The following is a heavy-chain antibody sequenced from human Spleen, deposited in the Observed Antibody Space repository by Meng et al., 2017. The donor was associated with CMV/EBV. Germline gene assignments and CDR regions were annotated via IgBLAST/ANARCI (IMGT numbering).Heavy chain of an antibody. Sequence: WADSELRCRSHAKNWVREAAGKGVEWVEVISYDGSNKYYADCVKGRFTMNRENAKKTLYLQMNSLRAEDKAVYYCARDGSVDPIVPWGQGTLVTVSS. J-gene: IGHJ4*02. D-gene: IGHD2-8*01. V-gene: IGHV3-30*04. CDR3: ARDGSVDPIVP. CDR2: ISYDGSNK. CDR1: ELRCRSHA.